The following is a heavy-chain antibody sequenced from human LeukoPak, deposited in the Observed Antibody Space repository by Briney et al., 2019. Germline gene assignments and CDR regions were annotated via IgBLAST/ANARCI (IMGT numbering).Heavy chain of an antibody. D-gene: IGHD3-16*01. J-gene: IGHJ6*02. CDR3: ARGGGLDV. V-gene: IGHV3-7*03. CDR1: GFALSSHW. Sequence: GGSLRLSCAASGFALSSHWMTWVRQVPGRGPEWVANVNRDGSETYYLDSVKGRFTISKDNAKNSLYLQMSNLRAEDTAVYFYARGGGLDVWGQGATVTVSS. CDR2: VNRDGSET.